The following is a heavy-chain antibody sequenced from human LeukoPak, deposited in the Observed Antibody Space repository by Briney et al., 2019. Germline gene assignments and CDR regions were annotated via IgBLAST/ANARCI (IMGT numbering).Heavy chain of an antibody. D-gene: IGHD2-21*02. Sequence: GESLRISCKGSGYSFTSYWIGWVRQMPGKGLEWMGVIYPGDSDTRYSPSFQGQVTISADKSISTAYLQWSSLKASDTAMYYCARQATYCGGDCYSGWFDPWGQGTLVTVSS. J-gene: IGHJ5*02. V-gene: IGHV5-51*01. CDR3: ARQATYCGGDCYSGWFDP. CDR1: GYSFTSYW. CDR2: IYPGDSDT.